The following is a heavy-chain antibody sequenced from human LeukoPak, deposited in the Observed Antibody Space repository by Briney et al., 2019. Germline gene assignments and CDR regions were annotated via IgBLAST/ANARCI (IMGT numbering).Heavy chain of an antibody. CDR1: GGSFSGYY. V-gene: IGHV4-34*01. CDR2: INHSGST. Sequence: PSETLSLTCAVYGGSFSGYYWSWIRQPPGKGLEWIGEINHSGSTNYNPSLKSRVTISVDTSKNQFSLKLSSVTAADTAAYYCARVTATFNWFDPWGQGTLVTVSS. J-gene: IGHJ5*02. CDR3: ARVTATFNWFDP. D-gene: IGHD2-21*02.